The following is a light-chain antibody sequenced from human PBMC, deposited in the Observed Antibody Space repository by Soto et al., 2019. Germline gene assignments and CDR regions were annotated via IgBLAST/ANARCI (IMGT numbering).Light chain of an antibody. J-gene: IGKJ4*01. CDR2: GAS. CDR1: QSVSRTY. CDR3: EQHSSSLA. Sequence: EIVLTQSPGTLSLSTGERAALSCRPSQSVSRTYLSLYLHKPGQALRLLIYGASSRASVIAVRFRDGGSGTDFTISLRRFEPEDFAVYYYEQHSSSLAFGGGTRMDIK. V-gene: IGKV3-20*01.